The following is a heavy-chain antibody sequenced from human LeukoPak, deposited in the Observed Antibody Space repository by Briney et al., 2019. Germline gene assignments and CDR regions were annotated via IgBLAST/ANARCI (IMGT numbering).Heavy chain of an antibody. D-gene: IGHD6-19*01. J-gene: IGHJ4*02. CDR3: VRLPDEIPVAGTIDY. V-gene: IGHV4-39*01. Sequence: PSETLSLTCTVSGXSISSNNYYWGWIRQPPGKGPEWIGSIYYSGSTYYNPSLKSRVTMSVGTSKNQFSLKLSSVTASDTAVYYCVRLPDEIPVAGTIDYWGQGTLVTVSS. CDR2: IYYSGST. CDR1: GXSISSNNYY.